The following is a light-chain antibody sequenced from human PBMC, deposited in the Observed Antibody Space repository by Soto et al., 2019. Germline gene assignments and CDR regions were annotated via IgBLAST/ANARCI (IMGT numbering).Light chain of an antibody. V-gene: IGLV1-44*01. J-gene: IGLJ2*01. CDR3: AAWDDSLNGVV. Sequence: QSVLTQPPSASGTPGQRVTIFCSGSSSNIGSNAVNWYQQLPGTAPKLLIYSSNQRPSGVPDRFSGSKSGTSASLAISGLQSEDEADYYCAAWDDSLNGVVVGGGTKLAAL. CDR1: SSNIGSNA. CDR2: SSN.